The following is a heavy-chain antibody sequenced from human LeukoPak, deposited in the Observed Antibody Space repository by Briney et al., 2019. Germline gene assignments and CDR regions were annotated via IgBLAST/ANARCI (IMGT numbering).Heavy chain of an antibody. CDR1: GYTFTGYY. Sequence: GASVKLSCKASGYTFTGYYMDWVRQAPGQGLEWMGWINPNSGGTNYAQKFQGRVTMTRDTSISTAYMELSRLRSDDTAVYYCARLIPPDGDYSFWFDPWGQGTLVTVSS. J-gene: IGHJ5*02. V-gene: IGHV1-2*02. CDR3: ARLIPPDGDYSFWFDP. D-gene: IGHD4-17*01. CDR2: INPNSGGT.